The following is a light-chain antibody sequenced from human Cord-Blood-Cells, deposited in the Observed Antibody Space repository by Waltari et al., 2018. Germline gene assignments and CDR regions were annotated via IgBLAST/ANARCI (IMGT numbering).Light chain of an antibody. J-gene: IGLJ1*01. CDR2: DVS. Sequence: QSALTQPASVSGSPGQSITISCTGTSSDVGGYNSVSWYQQHPGKAPKLMIYDVSNRPSGVSNRFSGSKSGNTASLTISGLQADDEADYYCSSYTSSSTLYVFGTGTKVTVL. CDR1: SSDVGGYNS. CDR3: SSYTSSSTLYV. V-gene: IGLV2-14*01.